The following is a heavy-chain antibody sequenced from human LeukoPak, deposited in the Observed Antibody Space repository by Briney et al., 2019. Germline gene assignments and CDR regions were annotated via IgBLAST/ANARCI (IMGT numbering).Heavy chain of an antibody. CDR3: ARNYYDSSGYYYVSAFDI. CDR2: IYPGDSDT. V-gene: IGHV5-51*01. J-gene: IGHJ3*02. CDR1: GYRFTSYW. Sequence: GESLKISCKGSGYRFTSYWIGWVRQMPGKGLEWMGIIYPGDSDTRYSPSFQGQVTISADKSISTAYLQWSSLKASDTAMYYCARNYYDSSGYYYVSAFDIWGQGTMVTVSS. D-gene: IGHD3-22*01.